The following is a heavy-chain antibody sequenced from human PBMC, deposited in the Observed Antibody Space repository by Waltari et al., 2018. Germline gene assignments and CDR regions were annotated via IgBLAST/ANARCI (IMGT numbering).Heavy chain of an antibody. D-gene: IGHD1-1*01. Sequence: EVQLLESGGGLVQPGGSLRLSCAASGFTFSSHAMRWVRQAPGKGLEWVSAISGSGGSTYYAGSVKGRFTISRDNSKNTLYLQMNSLRAEDTAVYYCAKARLGRLPHDYWGQGTLVTVSS. J-gene: IGHJ4*02. CDR2: ISGSGGST. V-gene: IGHV3-23*01. CDR1: GFTFSSHA. CDR3: AKARLGRLPHDY.